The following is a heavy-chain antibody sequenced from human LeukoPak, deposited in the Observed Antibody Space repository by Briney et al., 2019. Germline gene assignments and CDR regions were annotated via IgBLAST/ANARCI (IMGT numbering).Heavy chain of an antibody. CDR2: ISASDPGT. D-gene: IGHD6-19*01. CDR3: ARGYASAWCDY. CDR1: GFTFNTYA. J-gene: IGHJ4*02. Sequence: GGSLRLSCAASGFTFNTYAMSWVRQAPGKRLEWVSAISASDPGTYYADSVKGRFTISRDNSKNTLFLQMNSLRAEDTAVYYCARGYASAWCDYWGQGALVTVSS. V-gene: IGHV3-23*01.